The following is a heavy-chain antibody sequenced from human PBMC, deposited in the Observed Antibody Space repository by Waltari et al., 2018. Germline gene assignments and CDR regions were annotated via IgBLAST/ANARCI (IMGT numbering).Heavy chain of an antibody. CDR1: GCSIRSGSLC. Sequence: QVQLQESGPGLVKPSPALSLTCTVSGCSIRSGSLCRRWIRQPAGKGLGWNGYIYTSGSTNYSPFLKSRVTISVDTYKNQFSLKLSSVAAADTAVYYCATWAGTGGYWGQGTLVTVSS. CDR2: IYTSGST. V-gene: IGHV4-61*09. J-gene: IGHJ4*02. CDR3: ATWAGTGGY. D-gene: IGHD6-19*01.